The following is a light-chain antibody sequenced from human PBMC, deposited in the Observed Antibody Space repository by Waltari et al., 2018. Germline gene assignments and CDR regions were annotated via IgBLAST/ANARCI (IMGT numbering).Light chain of an antibody. CDR2: WAS. CDR3: QQYYNSRRA. V-gene: IGKV4-1*01. Sequence: DIVLTQSPDSLAVSLGERATINCKSSQSLFYSSNNKNYLAWFQQKVGQPPKVLIYWASTRESWVPDRFSGSGSGTDFTLTIRSLQAEDVAVYYCQQYYNSRRAFGQGTKVEIK. J-gene: IGKJ1*01. CDR1: QSLFYSSNNKNY.